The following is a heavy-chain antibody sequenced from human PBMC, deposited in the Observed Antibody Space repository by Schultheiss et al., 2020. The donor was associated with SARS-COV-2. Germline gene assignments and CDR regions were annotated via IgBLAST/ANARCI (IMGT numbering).Heavy chain of an antibody. J-gene: IGHJ4*02. Sequence: GGSVRLSCAASGFTFSSYGMHWVRQAPGKGLEWVAVIWYDGSNKYYADSVKGRFTISRDNAKNSLYLQMNSLRAEDTAVYYCARPGYYGSGVGAFDYWGQGTLVTVSS. D-gene: IGHD3-10*01. V-gene: IGHV3-33*01. CDR1: GFTFSSYG. CDR3: ARPGYYGSGVGAFDY. CDR2: IWYDGSNK.